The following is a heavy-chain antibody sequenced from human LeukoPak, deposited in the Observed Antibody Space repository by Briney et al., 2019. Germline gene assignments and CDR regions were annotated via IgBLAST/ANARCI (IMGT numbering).Heavy chain of an antibody. CDR1: GGSISRSNYY. CDR2: MSYSGNT. CDR3: ARGTHYYDSGGYGYFDY. Sequence: SETLSLTCTVSGGSISRSNYYWGWIRQPPGKGLEWIGSMSYSGNTHYNPSLKSRVTISVDTSKNQFSLKLSSMTATDTAVYHCARGTHYYDSGGYGYFDYWAREPWSPSPQ. V-gene: IGHV4-39*01. J-gene: IGHJ4*02. D-gene: IGHD3-22*01.